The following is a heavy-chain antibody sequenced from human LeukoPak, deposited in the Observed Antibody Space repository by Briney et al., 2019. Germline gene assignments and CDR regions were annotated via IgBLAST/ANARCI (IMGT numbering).Heavy chain of an antibody. CDR2: NKGDGTGE. D-gene: IGHD2-15*01. J-gene: IGHJ4*02. CDR1: GFTLSTYW. Sequence: GGSLRLSCVASGFTLSTYWMTWIRQAPGKGLEWVAHNKGDGTGEKYVDSVKGRFTISRDNTKNSLFLQLNSLTAEDTAVYYCVRDRAWYHFDLWGQGTLVTVSS. CDR3: VRDRAWYHFDL. V-gene: IGHV3-7*01.